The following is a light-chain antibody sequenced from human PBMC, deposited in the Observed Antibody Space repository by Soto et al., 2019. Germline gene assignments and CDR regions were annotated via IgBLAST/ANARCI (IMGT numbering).Light chain of an antibody. CDR2: DNN. V-gene: IGLV1-51*01. J-gene: IGLJ1*01. Sequence: QSVLTQPPSVSAAPGQKVTISCSGSSSNIGNNYVSWYQQLPGTAPKLLIYDNNKRPSGIPDRFSGSKSGTSATLGITGLQTGDEADYCCGTWDSSLSALYVFGTGTKVTVL. CDR3: GTWDSSLSALYV. CDR1: SSNIGNNY.